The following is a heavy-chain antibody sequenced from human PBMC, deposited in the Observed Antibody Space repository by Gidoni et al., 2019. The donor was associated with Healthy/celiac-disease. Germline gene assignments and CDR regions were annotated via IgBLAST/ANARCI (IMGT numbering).Heavy chain of an antibody. CDR1: GFTFSSYA. CDR3: AKDPLIPHLIVGATSWFDP. Sequence: EVQLLESGGGLVQPGGSLRLSCAASGFTFSSYAMSWVRQAPGKGLEWVSAISGSGGSTYYADSVKGRFTISRDNSKNTLYLQMNSLRAEDTAVYYCAKDPLIPHLIVGATSWFDPWGQGTLVTVSS. J-gene: IGHJ5*02. V-gene: IGHV3-23*01. D-gene: IGHD1-26*01. CDR2: ISGSGGST.